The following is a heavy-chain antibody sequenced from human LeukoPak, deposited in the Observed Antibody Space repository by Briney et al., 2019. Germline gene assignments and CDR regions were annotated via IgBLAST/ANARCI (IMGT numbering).Heavy chain of an antibody. J-gene: IGHJ3*02. CDR1: GFTFSSYA. Sequence: GGSLRLSCAASGFTFSSYAMSWVRQAPGKGLEWVSAISGSGLSTYYADSVKGRFTISRDNSEDTLYLQMNTLRAEDTAVYYCASAEGYSYAEGAFDIWGQGTMVTVSS. V-gene: IGHV3-23*01. CDR2: ISGSGLST. CDR3: ASAEGYSYAEGAFDI. D-gene: IGHD5-18*01.